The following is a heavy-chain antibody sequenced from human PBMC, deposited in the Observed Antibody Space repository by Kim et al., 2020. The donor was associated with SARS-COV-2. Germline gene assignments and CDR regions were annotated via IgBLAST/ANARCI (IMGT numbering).Heavy chain of an antibody. CDR2: INPANRNT. CDR1: GYSFTQYA. V-gene: IGHV1-3*01. CDR3: ARDEVFRGFDP. J-gene: IGHJ5*02. Sequence: ASVKVSCKASGYSFTQYAIQWVRQAPGQRPEWMGWINPANRNTKYSLRFQGRFTISRDESATIVYMELTSLTFEDTALYYCARDEVFRGFDPWGQGTLVTVSS.